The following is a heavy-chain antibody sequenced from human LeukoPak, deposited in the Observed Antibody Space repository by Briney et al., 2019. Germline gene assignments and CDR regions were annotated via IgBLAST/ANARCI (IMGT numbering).Heavy chain of an antibody. Sequence: PGGSLNLSWPAFESTFSSYGMHWFGQAPAKGLDGVAFIRYDGSNKYYADPVKGRFTISRDNSKNTLYLQMNSLRAEDTAVYYCAKEQDTAMAIDYWGQGTLVTVSS. CDR1: ESTFSSYG. CDR3: AKEQDTAMAIDY. V-gene: IGHV3-30*02. D-gene: IGHD5-18*01. J-gene: IGHJ4*02. CDR2: IRYDGSNK.